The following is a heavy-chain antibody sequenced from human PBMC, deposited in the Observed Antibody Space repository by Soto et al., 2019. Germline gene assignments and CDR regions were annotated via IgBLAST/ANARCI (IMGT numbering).Heavy chain of an antibody. V-gene: IGHV1-69*04. Sequence: GASVKVSCKASGGTFSSYTISWVRQAPGQGLEWMGRIIPILGIANYAQKFQGRVTITADKSTSTAYMELSSLRSEDTAVYYCAREADRMGGMYYFDYWGQGTLVTVSS. CDR3: AREADRMGGMYYFDY. J-gene: IGHJ4*02. D-gene: IGHD3-16*01. CDR1: GGTFSSYT. CDR2: IIPILGIA.